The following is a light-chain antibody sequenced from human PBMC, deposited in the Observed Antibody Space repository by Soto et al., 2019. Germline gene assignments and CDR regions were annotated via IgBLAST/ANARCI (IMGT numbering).Light chain of an antibody. J-gene: IGKJ4*01. CDR3: QQDGSSLPVT. Sequence: ETVLTQSPGTLSLSPGERATLSCRASESIGSSYLAWYQQKPGQPPRLLIYGASNGATGIPDRFSGSGSGTDFTLTISRLEPEDFAVYYWQQDGSSLPVTFGGGTKVEIK. V-gene: IGKV3-20*01. CDR1: ESIGSSY. CDR2: GAS.